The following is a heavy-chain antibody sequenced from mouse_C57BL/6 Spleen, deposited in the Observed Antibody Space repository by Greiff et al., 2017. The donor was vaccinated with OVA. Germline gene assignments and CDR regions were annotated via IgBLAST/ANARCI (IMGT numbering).Heavy chain of an antibody. V-gene: IGHV5-4*01. J-gene: IGHJ2*01. CDR3: ARETYYFDY. CDR2: ISDGGSYT. CDR1: GFTFSSYA. Sequence: EVKLMESGGGLVKPGGSLKLSCAASGFTFSSYAMSWVRQTPEKRLEWVATISDGGSYTYYPDNVKGRFTISRDNAKNNLYLQMSHLKSEDTAMYYCARETYYFDYWGQGTTLTVSS.